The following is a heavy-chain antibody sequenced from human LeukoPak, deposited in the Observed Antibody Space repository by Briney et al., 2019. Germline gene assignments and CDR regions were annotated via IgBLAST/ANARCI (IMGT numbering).Heavy chain of an antibody. CDR1: GFTFSSYSMN. CDR2: IYYNGRT. Sequence: PGGSLRLSCAASGFTFSSYSMNWVRQPPGKGLEWIGNIYYNGRTYYSPSLKSRGTISVDTSNNQFSLKLSSVTAADTAVYYCARITDRTTFGEIMHGFDIWGQGTPVTVSS. V-gene: IGHV4-59*04. J-gene: IGHJ3*02. D-gene: IGHD3-3*01. CDR3: ARITDRTTFGEIMHGFDI.